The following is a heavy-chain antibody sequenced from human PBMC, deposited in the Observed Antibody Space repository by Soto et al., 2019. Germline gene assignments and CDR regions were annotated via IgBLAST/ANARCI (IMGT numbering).Heavy chain of an antibody. Sequence: SETLSLTCAVYGGSFSGYYWSWIRQPPGKGLEWIGEINHSGSTNYNPSIKSRVTISVDTSKNQFSLKLSSVTAADTAVYYCARSIRVYYDSSGYAGPFDYWGQGTLVTVSS. CDR2: INHSGST. V-gene: IGHV4-34*01. J-gene: IGHJ4*02. D-gene: IGHD3-22*01. CDR3: ARSIRVYYDSSGYAGPFDY. CDR1: GGSFSGYY.